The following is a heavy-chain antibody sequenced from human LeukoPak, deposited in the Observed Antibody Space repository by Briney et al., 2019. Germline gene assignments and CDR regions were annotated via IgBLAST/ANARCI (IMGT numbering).Heavy chain of an antibody. Sequence: ASVKVSCKASGGTFSSYAISWVRQAPGQGLEWMGRIIPILGTTNYAQNFQGRVTITADKSTSTAYMELSSLRSEDTAVYYCARDRRLLYFGELFHDAFDIWGQGTMVTVSS. CDR1: GGTFSSYA. D-gene: IGHD3-10*01. V-gene: IGHV1-69*04. CDR2: IIPILGTT. J-gene: IGHJ3*02. CDR3: ARDRRLLYFGELFHDAFDI.